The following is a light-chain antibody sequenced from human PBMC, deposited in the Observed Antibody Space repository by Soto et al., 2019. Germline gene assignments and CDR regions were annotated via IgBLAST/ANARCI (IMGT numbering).Light chain of an antibody. Sequence: EMVLTQSPGTLSLSPGERATLSCRASQSVTTSYLAWYQRKPGQAPRLLIYGASSRATGTPNRFSGSGSGTDFTLTISSLEPEDCAVYYCQHYGSSPRFGQGTKVDIK. CDR1: QSVTTSY. J-gene: IGKJ1*01. CDR2: GAS. V-gene: IGKV3-20*01. CDR3: QHYGSSPR.